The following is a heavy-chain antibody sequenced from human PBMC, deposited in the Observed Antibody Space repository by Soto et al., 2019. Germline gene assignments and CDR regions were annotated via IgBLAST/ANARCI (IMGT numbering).Heavy chain of an antibody. Sequence: GGSLRLSCAASGFTYTTYTMHWVRQAPGKGLEWVAVISYDGNNKFYADSVKGRFTISRDNAKNTLYLQMNSLRADDTAVYYCASGGIPVHWGQGTLVIVSS. J-gene: IGHJ4*02. D-gene: IGHD6-19*01. CDR1: GFTYTTYT. CDR3: ASGGIPVH. V-gene: IGHV3-30-3*02. CDR2: ISYDGNNK.